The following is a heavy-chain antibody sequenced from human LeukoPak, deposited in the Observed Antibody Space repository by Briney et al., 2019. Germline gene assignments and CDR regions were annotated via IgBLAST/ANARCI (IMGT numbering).Heavy chain of an antibody. J-gene: IGHJ4*02. Sequence: QPGGSLRLSCAASGFTFSSYGMHWVRQAPGKGLEWVAVIWYDGSNKYYADSVKGRFTISRDNSKNTLYLQMNSLRAEDTAVYYCARGRYYDSSGYYGAFDYWGQGTLVTVSS. V-gene: IGHV3-33*01. CDR2: IWYDGSNK. CDR1: GFTFSSYG. CDR3: ARGRYYDSSGYYGAFDY. D-gene: IGHD3-22*01.